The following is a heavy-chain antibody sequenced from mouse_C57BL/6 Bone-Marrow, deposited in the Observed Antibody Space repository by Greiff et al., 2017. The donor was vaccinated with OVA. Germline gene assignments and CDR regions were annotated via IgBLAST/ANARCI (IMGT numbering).Heavy chain of an antibody. Sequence: VKLMESGPGLVQPSQSLSITCTVSGFSLTSYGVHWVRQSPGKGLEWLGVIWRGGSTDYNAAFMSRLSITKDNSKSQVFFKMNSLQADDTAIYYCAKEDYYFYYAMDYWGQGTSVTVSS. CDR2: IWRGGST. CDR3: AKEDYYFYYAMDY. V-gene: IGHV2-5*01. CDR1: GFSLTSYG. J-gene: IGHJ4*01. D-gene: IGHD1-1*01.